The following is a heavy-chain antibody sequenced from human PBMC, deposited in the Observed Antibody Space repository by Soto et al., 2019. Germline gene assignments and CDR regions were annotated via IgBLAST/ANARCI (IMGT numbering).Heavy chain of an antibody. Sequence: QITLKESGPTLVKPTQTLTLTCTFSGFSLSTSGVGVGWIRQPPGTALEWLALIYWNDDQLYSPSLNSRLTITKNTPKNQVVLTKTNIDPVDTATYYCAHNGGYSSLGYWGQGTLVTDSS. CDR1: GFSLSTSGVG. D-gene: IGHD6-19*01. J-gene: IGHJ4*02. V-gene: IGHV2-5*01. CDR3: AHNGGYSSLGY. CDR2: IYWNDDQ.